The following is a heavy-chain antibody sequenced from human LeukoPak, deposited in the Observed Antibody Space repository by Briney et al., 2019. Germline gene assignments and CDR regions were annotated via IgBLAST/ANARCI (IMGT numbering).Heavy chain of an antibody. CDR3: AKGGRRHYGDYVAF. D-gene: IGHD4-17*01. Sequence: GGSLRLSCAASGFTFSSYAMYWVRQAPGKGLEWVSGIFGSGGSTHYADSVKGRFTISRDDSKNTVYLQMNSLRADDTAVYHCAKGGRRHYGDYVAFWGQGTLVTVPS. CDR1: GFTFSSYA. V-gene: IGHV3-23*01. CDR2: IFGSGGST. J-gene: IGHJ4*02.